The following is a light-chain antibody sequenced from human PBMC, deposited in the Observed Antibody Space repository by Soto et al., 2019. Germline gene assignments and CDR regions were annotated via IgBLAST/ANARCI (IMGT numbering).Light chain of an antibody. CDR3: QHYNNWPPGRT. V-gene: IGKV1-39*01. J-gene: IGKJ1*01. CDR1: RSISSY. CDR2: AAS. Sequence: DIQMTQCPSSLSASVGDRVTITCRASRSISSYLNWYQQKPGKAPILLIYAASSLQSGVPSRFSGSGSGTEFTLTISSLQSEDSALYYCQHYNNWPPGRTFGQGTKVDIK.